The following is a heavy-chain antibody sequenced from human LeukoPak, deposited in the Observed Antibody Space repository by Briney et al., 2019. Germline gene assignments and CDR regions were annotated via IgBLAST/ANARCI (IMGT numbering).Heavy chain of an antibody. D-gene: IGHD3-10*01. CDR1: GGSISSGGYS. CDR2: INHSGST. J-gene: IGHJ4*02. Sequence: SETLSLTCAVSGGSISSGGYSWSWIRQPPGKGLEWIGYINHSGSTNYNPSLKSRVTISVDTSKNQFSLKLSSVTAADTAVYYCARGLRRELFRWGQGTLVTVSS. V-gene: IGHV4-30-2*01. CDR3: ARGLRRELFR.